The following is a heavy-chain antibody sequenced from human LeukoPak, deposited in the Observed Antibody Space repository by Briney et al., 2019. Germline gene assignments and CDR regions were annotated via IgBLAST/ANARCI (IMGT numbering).Heavy chain of an antibody. CDR1: GFTFSGHW. D-gene: IGHD3-10*01. CDR2: TNSDGSVT. Sequence: GGSLRLSCAVSGFTFSGHWMFWVRQAPGKGLEWVSSTNSDGSVTGYTDSVKGRFTVSRDNAKNTLYLQMNSLRVEDTAVYYCASYLKQTLDYWGQGTLVTVSS. CDR3: ASYLKQTLDY. V-gene: IGHV3-74*01. J-gene: IGHJ4*02.